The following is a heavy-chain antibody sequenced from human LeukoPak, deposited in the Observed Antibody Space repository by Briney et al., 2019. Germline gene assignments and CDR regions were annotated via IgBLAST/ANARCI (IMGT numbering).Heavy chain of an antibody. D-gene: IGHD3-16*02. CDR3: ASTLYDYVWGSYRLDY. Sequence: GGSLRLSCAASGFTFSSYSMNWVRQAPGKGLEWVSSISSSSSYIYYADSVKGRFTISRDNAKNLLYLQMNSLRAEDTAVYYCASTLYDYVWGSYRLDYWGQGTLVTVSS. CDR2: ISSSSSYI. CDR1: GFTFSSYS. V-gene: IGHV3-21*01. J-gene: IGHJ4*02.